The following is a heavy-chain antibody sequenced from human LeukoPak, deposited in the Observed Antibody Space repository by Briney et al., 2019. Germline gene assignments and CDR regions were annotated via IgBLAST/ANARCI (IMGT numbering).Heavy chain of an antibody. D-gene: IGHD5-18*01. J-gene: IGHJ4*02. CDR3: ARGLGEDTAMTPNLDY. Sequence: SETLSLTCTVSGGSISSYYWSWIRQPPGKGLEWIGYIYYSGSTNYNPSLKSRVTISVDTSKNQFSLKLSSVTAADTAVYYCARGLGEDTAMTPNLDYWGQGTLDTVSS. CDR2: IYYSGST. V-gene: IGHV4-59*12. CDR1: GGSISSYY.